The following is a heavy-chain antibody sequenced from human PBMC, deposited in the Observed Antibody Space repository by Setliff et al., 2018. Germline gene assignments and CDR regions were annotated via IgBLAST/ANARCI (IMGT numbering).Heavy chain of an antibody. CDR1: GYTFTNYA. CDR3: ATSYSGSYYGY. CDR2: INTGNAT. V-gene: IGHV1-3*04. D-gene: IGHD1-26*01. J-gene: IGHJ4*02. Sequence: VASVKVSCKASGYTFTNYAIHWVRQAPGQRPEWMGWINTGNATKYSQKFQGRVTITRDASASTAYMELSSLRSEDTAVYYCATSYSGSYYGYWGQGTLVTVSS.